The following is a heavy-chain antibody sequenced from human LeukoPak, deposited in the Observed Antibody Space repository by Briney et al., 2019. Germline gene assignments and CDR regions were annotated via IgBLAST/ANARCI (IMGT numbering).Heavy chain of an antibody. CDR1: GGTFSSYA. D-gene: IGHD6-13*01. J-gene: IGHJ4*02. CDR2: IIPIFGTA. CDR3: ARGIAVAGTGQY. Sequence: ASVKVSCKASGGTFSSYAISWVRQAPGQGLKWMGGIIPIFGTANYAQKFQGRVTIAADESTSTAYMELSSLRSEDTAVYYCARGIAVAGTGQYWGQGTLVTVSS. V-gene: IGHV1-69*13.